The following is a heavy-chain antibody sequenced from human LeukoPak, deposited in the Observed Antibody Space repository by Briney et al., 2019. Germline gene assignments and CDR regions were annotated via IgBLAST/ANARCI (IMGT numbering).Heavy chain of an antibody. CDR2: IYYSGST. CDR1: GGSISSYY. Sequence: PSETLSLTCTVSGGSISSYYWSWIRQPPGKGLERIGYIYYSGSTNYNPSLKSRVTISVDTSKNQFSLKLSSVTAADTAVYYCARASLRGYSYGSVAFDIWGQGTMVTVSS. J-gene: IGHJ3*02. D-gene: IGHD5-18*01. CDR3: ARASLRGYSYGSVAFDI. V-gene: IGHV4-59*01.